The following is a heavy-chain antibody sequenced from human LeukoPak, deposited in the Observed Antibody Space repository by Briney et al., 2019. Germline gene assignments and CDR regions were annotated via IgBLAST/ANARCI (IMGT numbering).Heavy chain of an antibody. D-gene: IGHD6-19*01. J-gene: IGHJ3*02. Sequence: SETLSLTCAVSGDSISSNYWWNWIRQSPEKGLEWIGYIYYSGSTHQNPSLQSRLTMSVDTSKNQFSLKLSSVTAVDTAVYYCARKGSGWYAFDIWGQGTTVTVSS. CDR2: IYYSGST. CDR1: GDSISSNYW. CDR3: ARKGSGWYAFDI. V-gene: IGHV4-28*01.